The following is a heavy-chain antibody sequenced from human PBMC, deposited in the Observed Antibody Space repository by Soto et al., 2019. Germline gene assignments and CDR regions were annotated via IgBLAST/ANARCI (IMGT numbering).Heavy chain of an antibody. CDR3: ARYLGVRLPMDV. CDR1: GFIFSNYN. CDR2: ISSSGRTI. V-gene: IGHV3-48*01. Sequence: EVQLVESGGGLVQPGGSLRLSCAASGFIFSNYNMKWVRQAPGKGLEWVSYISSSGRTIYYADSVQGRFTISRDNAKNSLYLQMNSLRAEDTAVYYCARYLGVRLPMDVWGQGTTVTVSS. D-gene: IGHD2-8*01. J-gene: IGHJ6*02.